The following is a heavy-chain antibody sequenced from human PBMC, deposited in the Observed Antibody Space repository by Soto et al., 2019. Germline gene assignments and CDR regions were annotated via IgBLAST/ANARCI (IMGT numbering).Heavy chain of an antibody. V-gene: IGHV4-34*01. CDR2: INHSGST. J-gene: IGHJ6*02. CDR3: ARDPTRWYDSSGYYYYYYGMDV. D-gene: IGHD3-22*01. CDR1: GGSFSGYY. Sequence: QVQLQQWGAGLLKPSETLSLTCAVYGGSFSGYYWSWIRQPPGKGLEWIGEINHSGSTNHNPSLKSRVTISVDTSKNQFSLKLSSVTAADTAVYYCARDPTRWYDSSGYYYYYYGMDVWGQGTTVTVSS.